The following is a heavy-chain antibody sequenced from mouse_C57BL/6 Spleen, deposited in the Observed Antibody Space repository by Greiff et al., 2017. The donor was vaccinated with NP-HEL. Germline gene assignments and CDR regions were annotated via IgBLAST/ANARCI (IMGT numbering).Heavy chain of an antibody. J-gene: IGHJ4*01. CDR2: IHPNSGST. CDR3: ARITTVVGYAMDY. D-gene: IGHD1-1*01. V-gene: IGHV1-64*01. CDR1: GYTFTSYW. Sequence: QVQLKQPGAELVKPGASVKLSCKASGYTFTSYWMHWVKQRPGQGLEWIGMIHPNSGSTNYNEKFKSKATLTVDKSSSTAYMQLSSLTSEDSAVYYCARITTVVGYAMDYWGQGTSVTVSS.